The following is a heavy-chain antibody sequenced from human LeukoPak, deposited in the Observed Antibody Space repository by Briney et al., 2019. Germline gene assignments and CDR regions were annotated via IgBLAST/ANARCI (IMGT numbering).Heavy chain of an antibody. CDR2: ISGSGGST. V-gene: IGHV3-23*01. D-gene: IGHD4-17*01. Sequence: PGGSLRLSCAASGFTFSSYAMSWVRQAPGKGLEWVSAISGSGGSTYYADSVKGRFTISRDNSKNTLYLQMNSLRAEDTAVYYCAKMTTVTTYYYYGMDVWGQGTTVTVPS. CDR1: GFTFSSYA. CDR3: AKMTTVTTYYYYGMDV. J-gene: IGHJ6*02.